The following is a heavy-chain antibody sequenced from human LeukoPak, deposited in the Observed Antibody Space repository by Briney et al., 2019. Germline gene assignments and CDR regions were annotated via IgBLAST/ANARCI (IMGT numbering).Heavy chain of an antibody. CDR2: ISSSGSTI. V-gene: IGHV3-11*01. D-gene: IGHD3-9*01. Sequence: GGSLRLSCAASGFIFSDYYMSWIRQAPGKGLEWVSYISSSGSTIYYADSVKGRFTISRDNAKNSLYLQMNSLRAEDTAVYYCARDRLLRYFDWSPGPWFDPWGQGTLVTVSS. CDR3: ARDRLLRYFDWSPGPWFDP. J-gene: IGHJ5*02. CDR1: GFIFSDYY.